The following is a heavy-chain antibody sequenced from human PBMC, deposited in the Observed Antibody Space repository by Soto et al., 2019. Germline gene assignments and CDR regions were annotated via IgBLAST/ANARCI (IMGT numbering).Heavy chain of an antibody. CDR2: VSSSGVVT. D-gene: IGHD2-15*01. Sequence: EVQLLESGGGLVQPGGSLRLSCAVSGFTFSSYIMNWVRQAPGKGLEWVSSVSSSGVVTHYADSVKGRFTISRDNSKNNVYLQMNSLRAEDTAIYYCARRGYCSAGVCYALDHWGQGTLVTVSS. CDR1: GFTFSSYI. CDR3: ARRGYCSAGVCYALDH. V-gene: IGHV3-23*01. J-gene: IGHJ4*02.